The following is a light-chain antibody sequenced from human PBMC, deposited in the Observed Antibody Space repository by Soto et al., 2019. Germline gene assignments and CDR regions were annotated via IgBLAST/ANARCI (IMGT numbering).Light chain of an antibody. CDR1: QGIRDF. CDR3: KHFNVSPLT. CDR2: AAS. J-gene: IGKJ4*01. Sequence: DIQLTQSPSFLSASVGDRVTITCRASQGIRDFLAWYQQKPGKAPKLLIYAASTLQTGVPTRFSGIASGTEFTLIITNLQPAVFATYYCKHFNVSPLTFGGGTRGEIK. V-gene: IGKV1-9*01.